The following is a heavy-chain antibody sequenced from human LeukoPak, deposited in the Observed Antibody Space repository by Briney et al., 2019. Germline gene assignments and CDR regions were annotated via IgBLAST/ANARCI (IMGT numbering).Heavy chain of an antibody. J-gene: IGHJ4*02. CDR3: ARSVDQRTYYFDY. D-gene: IGHD3/OR15-3a*01. CDR1: GGSISTYY. V-gene: IGHV4-4*07. Sequence: SETPSLTCTVSGGSISTYYWSWIRQPAGKGLEWIGRIYNSGSTKSNPSLKSRVTMSVDTSKNQFSLKLSSVTAADTAVYYCARSVDQRTYYFDYWGQGTLVTVSS. CDR2: IYNSGST.